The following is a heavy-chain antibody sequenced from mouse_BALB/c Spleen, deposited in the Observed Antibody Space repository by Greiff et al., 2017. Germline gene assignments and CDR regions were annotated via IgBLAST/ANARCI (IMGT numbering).Heavy chain of an antibody. CDR3: ARRYGSSYDAMDY. Sequence: EVQLVESGGDLVKPGGSLKLSCAASGFTFSSYGMSWVHQTPDKRLEWVATISSGGSYTYYPDSVKGRFTISRDNAKNTLYLQMSSLKSEDTAMYYCARRYGSSYDAMDYWGQGTSVTVSS. CDR1: GFTFSSYG. J-gene: IGHJ4*01. V-gene: IGHV5-6*01. D-gene: IGHD1-1*01. CDR2: ISSGGSYT.